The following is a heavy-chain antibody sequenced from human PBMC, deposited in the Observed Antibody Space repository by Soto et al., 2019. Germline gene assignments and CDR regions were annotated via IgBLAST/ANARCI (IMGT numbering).Heavy chain of an antibody. CDR1: GYTFTSYG. D-gene: IGHD3-10*01. Sequence: ASVKVSCKASGYTFTSYGISWVRRAPGQRLEWMGWINAGNGNTKYSQKFQGRVTITRDTSASTAYMELSSLRSEDTAVYYCASSRITMVPYGMDVWGQGTTVTVSS. CDR2: INAGNGNT. J-gene: IGHJ6*02. CDR3: ASSRITMVPYGMDV. V-gene: IGHV1-3*01.